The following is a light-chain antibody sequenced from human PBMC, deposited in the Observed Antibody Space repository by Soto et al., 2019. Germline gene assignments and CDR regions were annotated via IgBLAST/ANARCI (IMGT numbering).Light chain of an antibody. Sequence: EIVLTQSPGTLSLSPGERATLSCRASQSVSSSYLAWYQQKPGQAPRLLIYGASSRATGIPARFSGSGSGTGVVRIISSRKAEDYAVFYCQQYGGSPQTFGQGTGVEIK. CDR1: QSVSSSY. V-gene: IGKV3-20*01. CDR3: QQYGGSPQT. CDR2: GAS. J-gene: IGKJ1*01.